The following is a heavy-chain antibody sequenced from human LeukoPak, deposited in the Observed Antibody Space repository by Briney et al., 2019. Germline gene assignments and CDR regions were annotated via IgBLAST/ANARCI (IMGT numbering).Heavy chain of an antibody. CDR2: ISSDGSNK. Sequence: GGSLRLSCAASGFTFSNFGMHWVRQAPGKGLEWVAVISSDGSNKYCADSVKGRFTISRDNSKNTLYLQMNSLRAEDTAVYYCAREGVLRFLEWGAFDIWGQGTMVTVSS. CDR3: AREGVLRFLEWGAFDI. CDR1: GFTFSNFG. V-gene: IGHV3-30*03. D-gene: IGHD3-3*01. J-gene: IGHJ3*02.